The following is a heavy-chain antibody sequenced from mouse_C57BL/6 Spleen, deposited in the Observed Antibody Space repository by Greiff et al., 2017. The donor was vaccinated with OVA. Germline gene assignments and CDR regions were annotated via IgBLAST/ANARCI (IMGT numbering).Heavy chain of an antibody. V-gene: IGHV1-72*01. CDR1: GFNIKDYY. Sequence: QVQLQQSGAELVRPGASVKLSCTASGFNIKDYYMHWVKQRPEQGLEWIGRIDPNSGGTKYNEKFKSKATLTVDKPSSTAYMQLSSLTSEDSAVYYCARSHYTTVVADAMDYWGQGTSVTVSS. J-gene: IGHJ4*01. D-gene: IGHD1-1*01. CDR3: ARSHYTTVVADAMDY. CDR2: IDPNSGGT.